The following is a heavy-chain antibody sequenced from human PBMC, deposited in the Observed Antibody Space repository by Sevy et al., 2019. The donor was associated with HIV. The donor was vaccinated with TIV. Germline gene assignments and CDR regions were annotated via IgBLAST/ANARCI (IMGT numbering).Heavy chain of an antibody. D-gene: IGHD4-17*01. CDR1: GFTFSSYA. Sequence: GGSLRLSCAASGFTFSSYAMHWVRQAPGKGLEWVAVISYDGSNKYYANSVKGRFTISRDSSKNTLYLQMNSLRAEDTAVYSCARAMTTVTAFDYWGQGTLVTVSS. V-gene: IGHV3-30-3*01. CDR2: ISYDGSNK. CDR3: ARAMTTVTAFDY. J-gene: IGHJ4*02.